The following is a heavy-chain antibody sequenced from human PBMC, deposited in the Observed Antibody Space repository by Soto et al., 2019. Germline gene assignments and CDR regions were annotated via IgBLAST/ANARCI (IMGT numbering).Heavy chain of an antibody. J-gene: IGHJ6*03. CDR2: INHSGTA. CDR3: ASYHFLDLWTGSRHYMDV. CDR1: GGSLSGYY. Sequence: SETLSLTCAVYGGSLSGYYWSWVRQSPGKGLEWIGEINHSGTANYNPSLRTRVTISADASKHQFSLRLTSVTAADSAIYYCASYHFLDLWTGSRHYMDVWSRGTPVTVSS. D-gene: IGHD3-9*01. V-gene: IGHV4-34*01.